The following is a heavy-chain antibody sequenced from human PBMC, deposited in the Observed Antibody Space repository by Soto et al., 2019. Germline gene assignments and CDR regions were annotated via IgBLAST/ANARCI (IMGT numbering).Heavy chain of an antibody. Sequence: SETLSLTCTVSGGSISNYYWSWVRQPPGKGLEWIGYIYYSGSTNYNPSLKSRVTMSVDTSKNHFSQQLSSVTAADTAVYYCARHRYNDILTGYYKKYHFDYWGPGALVTVSS. CDR3: ARHRYNDILTGYYKKYHFDY. V-gene: IGHV4-59*08. CDR2: IYYSGST. CDR1: GGSISNYY. D-gene: IGHD3-9*01. J-gene: IGHJ4*02.